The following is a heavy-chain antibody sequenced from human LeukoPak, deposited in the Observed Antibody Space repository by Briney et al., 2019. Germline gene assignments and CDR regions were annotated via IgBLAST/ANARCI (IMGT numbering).Heavy chain of an antibody. CDR1: GFTFSSYW. J-gene: IGHJ6*02. V-gene: IGHV3-7*03. D-gene: IGHD3-3*01. Sequence: GGSLRLSCAASGFTFSSYWMNWARQAPGKGLEWVASINHNGNVNYYVDSVRGRFTISRDNAKNSLYLQMNSLKLEDTALYYCVKDRDFWSGLDVWGQGTMVTVS. CDR2: INHNGNVN. CDR3: VKDRDFWSGLDV.